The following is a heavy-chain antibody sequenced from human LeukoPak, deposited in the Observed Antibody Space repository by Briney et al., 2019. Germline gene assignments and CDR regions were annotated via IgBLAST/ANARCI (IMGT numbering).Heavy chain of an antibody. CDR3: ARANYYDSGNYFLGPDF. CDR1: GLIVTANH. D-gene: IGHD3-10*01. J-gene: IGHJ4*02. Sequence: PGGSLRLSCAASGLIVTANHMTWVRQAPGKGLEWISLLYSHGSTTYSDSVKGRVTISRHDSNNTLYLQVDNLRTEDTAVYYCARANYYDSGNYFLGPDFWGQGTLVTVSS. V-gene: IGHV3-53*04. CDR2: LYSHGST.